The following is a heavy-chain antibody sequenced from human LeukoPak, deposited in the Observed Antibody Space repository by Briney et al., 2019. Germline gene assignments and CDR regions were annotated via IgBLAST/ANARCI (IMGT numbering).Heavy chain of an antibody. CDR3: AKGGKWDVTPFDY. D-gene: IGHD1-26*01. J-gene: IGHJ4*02. Sequence: GGSLRLSCAASGFTFSSYAMHWVRQAPGKGLEWVAVISYDGSNKYYADSVKGRFTISRDNSKNTLYLQVNSLRAEDTAVYHCAKGGKWDVTPFDYWGQGTLVTVSS. CDR1: GFTFSSYA. CDR2: ISYDGSNK. V-gene: IGHV3-30-3*01.